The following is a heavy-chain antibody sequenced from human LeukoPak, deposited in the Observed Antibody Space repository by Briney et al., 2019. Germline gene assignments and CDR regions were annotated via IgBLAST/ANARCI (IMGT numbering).Heavy chain of an antibody. Sequence: SETLSLTCTVSGGSISSGGYYWSWIRQPPGKGLEWIGYIYHSGSTYYNPSLKSRVTISVDRSKNQFSLKLSSVTAADTAVYYFNRRGGYCSTFTCHVEFFDLWGRGTPVTVPP. D-gene: IGHD2-2*01. CDR2: IYHSGST. CDR3: NRRGGYCSTFTCHVEFFDL. J-gene: IGHJ2*01. V-gene: IGHV4-30-2*01. CDR1: GGSISSGGYY.